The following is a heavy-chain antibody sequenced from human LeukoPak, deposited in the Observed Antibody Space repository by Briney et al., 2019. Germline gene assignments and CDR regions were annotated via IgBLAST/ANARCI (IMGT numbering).Heavy chain of an antibody. CDR2: VKGDGGHT. J-gene: IGHJ4*02. V-gene: IGHV3-7*01. CDR1: GFTLSNLW. D-gene: IGHD6-19*01. CDR3: ARGGLSVPGGFDY. Sequence: PGGSLTLSCAASGFTLSNLWINWVRLAPGKGLEWVASVKGDGGHTHFVDSVKGRFAVSTDNTKNSLYLQMNSLRVDDTARYCCARGGLSVPGGFDYWGQGAMVIVSS.